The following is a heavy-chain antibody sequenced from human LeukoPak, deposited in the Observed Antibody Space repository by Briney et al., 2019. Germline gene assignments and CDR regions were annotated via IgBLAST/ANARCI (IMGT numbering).Heavy chain of an antibody. D-gene: IGHD3-9*01. J-gene: IGHJ4*02. Sequence: GGSLRLSCVASGFTFSNFAMNWVRQAPGKGLEWVSTISGSGGSTYYADSVKGRFTISRDNSKNTLYLQMNSLRAEDTAVYYCAKVRSSYYDILTVIDYWGQGTLVTVSS. CDR1: GFTFSNFA. CDR2: ISGSGGST. V-gene: IGHV3-23*01. CDR3: AKVRSSYYDILTVIDY.